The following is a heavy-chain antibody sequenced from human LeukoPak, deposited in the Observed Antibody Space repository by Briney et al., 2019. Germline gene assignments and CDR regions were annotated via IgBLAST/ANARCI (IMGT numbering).Heavy chain of an antibody. V-gene: IGHV1-69*05. Sequence: SVKVSCKASGGTFSSYAISWVRQAPGQGLEWMGRIIPIFGTANYAQKFQGRVTITTDESTSTAYMELSSLRSEDTAVYYCARRGGGSSTNSYYYYYMDVWGKGTTVTVSS. J-gene: IGHJ6*03. CDR1: GGTFSSYA. CDR3: ARRGGGSSTNSYYYYYMDV. D-gene: IGHD2-2*01. CDR2: IIPIFGTA.